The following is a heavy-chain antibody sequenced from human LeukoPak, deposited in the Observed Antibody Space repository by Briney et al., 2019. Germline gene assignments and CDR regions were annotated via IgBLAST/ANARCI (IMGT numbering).Heavy chain of an antibody. CDR3: ARQSCTNGVCYPPYY. V-gene: IGHV4-34*01. CDR2: INHSGST. D-gene: IGHD2-8*01. J-gene: IGHJ4*02. Sequence: PSETLSLTCAVYGGSFSGYYWSWIRQPPGKGLEWIGEINHSGSTNYNPSLKSRVTISVDTSKNQFSLKLSSVTAADTAVYYCARQSCTNGVCYPPYYWGQGTLVTVSS. CDR1: GGSFSGYY.